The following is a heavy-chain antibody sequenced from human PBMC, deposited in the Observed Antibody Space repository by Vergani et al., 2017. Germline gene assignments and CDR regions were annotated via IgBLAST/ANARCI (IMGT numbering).Heavy chain of an antibody. D-gene: IGHD4-17*01. J-gene: IGHJ3*02. CDR3: ARPSAPGDYDALDI. CDR2: IKQDGRGK. CDR1: EFTFSNYA. V-gene: IGHV3-7*01. Sequence: EVQLFESGGGLVQPGGSLRLTCAASEFTFSNYAMNWVRPAPGKGLEWVANIKQDGRGKYYVDAGRGRFTISRDNAKNSLYLQMNSLRAEDTAVYHCARPSAPGDYDALDIWGQGTMVTVSS.